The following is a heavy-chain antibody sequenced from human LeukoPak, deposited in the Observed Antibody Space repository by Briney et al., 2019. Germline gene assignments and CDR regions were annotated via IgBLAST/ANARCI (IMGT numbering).Heavy chain of an antibody. CDR2: INPSGGST. Sequence: ASVKVSCKASGYTFTSYYMHWVRQAPGQGLEWMGIINPSGGSTSYAQKFQGRVTMTRDMSTSTVYMELSSLRSEDTAVYCCARGGYDQEAFDYWGQGTLVTVSS. CDR3: ARGGYDQEAFDY. D-gene: IGHD5-12*01. V-gene: IGHV1-46*01. J-gene: IGHJ4*02. CDR1: GYTFTSYY.